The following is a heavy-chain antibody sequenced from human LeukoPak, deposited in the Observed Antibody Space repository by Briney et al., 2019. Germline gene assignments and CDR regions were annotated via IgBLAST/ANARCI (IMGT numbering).Heavy chain of an antibody. CDR3: AKLGPPISPGMDV. J-gene: IGHJ6*02. CDR2: ISYDGSNK. D-gene: IGHD3-9*01. Sequence: GRSLRLSCAASGFTFSSYGMHWVRQAPGKGLEWVAVISYDGSNKYYADSVKGRFTISRDNSKNTLYLQMNSLRAEDTAVYYCAKLGPPISPGMDVWGQGTTVTVSS. CDR1: GFTFSSYG. V-gene: IGHV3-30*18.